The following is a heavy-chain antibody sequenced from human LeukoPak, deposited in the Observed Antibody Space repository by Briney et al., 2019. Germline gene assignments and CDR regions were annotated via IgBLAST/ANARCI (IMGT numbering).Heavy chain of an antibody. V-gene: IGHV4-59*01. CDR1: GGSISDYY. J-gene: IGHJ4*02. CDR2: IHYSGST. CDR3: ARESHYYFDY. Sequence: ASETLSLTCTVSGGSISDYYWSWIRQPPGKGLEWIGYIHYSGSTNYNPSLKGRVTISVDTSKNQFSLKLSSVTAADTAVYYCARESHYYFDYWGQGTLVTVSS.